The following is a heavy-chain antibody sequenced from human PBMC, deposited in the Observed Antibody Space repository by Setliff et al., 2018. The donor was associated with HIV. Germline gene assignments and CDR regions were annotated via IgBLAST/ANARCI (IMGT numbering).Heavy chain of an antibody. J-gene: IGHJ4*02. D-gene: IGHD6-19*01. CDR2: ISSSGDCI. V-gene: IGHV3-48*03. Sequence: GESLKISCAASGFTFSDYEMNWVRQAPGKGLEWVSYISSSGDCIYYADSVKGRFTISRDNAKNSLYLQMNSLRAEDTAVYYCARDKAVAGNHRPYYFDYWGQGTLVTVSS. CDR3: ARDKAVAGNHRPYYFDY. CDR1: GFTFSDYE.